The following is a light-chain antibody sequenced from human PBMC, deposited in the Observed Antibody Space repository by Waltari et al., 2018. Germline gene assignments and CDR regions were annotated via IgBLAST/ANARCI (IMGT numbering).Light chain of an antibody. Sequence: QSALTQPASVSGSPGQSITISCTGTSSDVGCYNLVSWYQQPPGKAPKLIIYEVSKWPSGVSNRFSGSKSGNTASLTISGLQAEDEGDYYCCSYAGSSPYVVFGGGTKLTVL. CDR3: CSYAGSSPYVV. CDR1: SSDVGCYNL. CDR2: EVS. V-gene: IGLV2-23*02. J-gene: IGLJ2*01.